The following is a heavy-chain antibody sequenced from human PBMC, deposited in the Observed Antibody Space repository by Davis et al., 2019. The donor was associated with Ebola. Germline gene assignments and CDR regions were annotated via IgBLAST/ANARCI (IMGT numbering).Heavy chain of an antibody. J-gene: IGHJ4*02. V-gene: IGHV3-33*01. CDR1: GFTFSSYG. CDR3: AREGGIFGVVELDY. D-gene: IGHD3-3*01. CDR2: IWYDGSNK. Sequence: PGGSLRLSCAASGFTFSSYGMHWVRQAPGKGLEWVAVIWYDGSNKYYADSVKGRFTISRDNSKNTLYLQMNSLRAEDTAVYYCAREGGIFGVVELDYWGQGTLVTVSS.